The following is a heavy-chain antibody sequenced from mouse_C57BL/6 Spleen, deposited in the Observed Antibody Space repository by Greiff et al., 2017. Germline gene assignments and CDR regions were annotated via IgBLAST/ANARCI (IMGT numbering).Heavy chain of an antibody. D-gene: IGHD4-1*01. J-gene: IGHJ2*01. CDR3: ARLGTGTSGY. CDR1: GYTFTSYW. Sequence: QVQLQQPGAELVRPGTSVKLSCKASGYTFTSYWMHWVKQRPGQGLEWIGVIDPSDSYTNYNQKFKSKATLTVDTSSSTAYMQLSSLTSEDSAVYYCARLGTGTSGYWGQGTTLTVSS. V-gene: IGHV1-59*01. CDR2: IDPSDSYT.